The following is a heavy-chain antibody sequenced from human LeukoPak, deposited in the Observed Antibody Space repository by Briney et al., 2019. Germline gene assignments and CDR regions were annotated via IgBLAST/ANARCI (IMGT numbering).Heavy chain of an antibody. Sequence: SESLSLTCSVSGGSISSHYWSWIRQPPGKGLEWIGYIYYSGSTKYNPSLKSRVTISVDTSKNQFSLKLSSVTAADTAVYYCARGGTTVTPGLLWFDPWGQGTLVTVSS. D-gene: IGHD4-17*01. V-gene: IGHV4-59*11. CDR3: ARGGTTVTPGLLWFDP. CDR2: IYYSGST. CDR1: GGSISSHY. J-gene: IGHJ5*02.